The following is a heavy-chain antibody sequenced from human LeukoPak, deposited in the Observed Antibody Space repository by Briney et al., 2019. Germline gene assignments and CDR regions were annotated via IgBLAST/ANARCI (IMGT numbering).Heavy chain of an antibody. CDR2: ISSSSSYI. CDR1: GFTFSSYS. CDR3: ARYALIPYCSSTSCWGGYYYYMDV. Sequence: PGGSLRLSCAASGFTFSSYSMNWVRQAPGKGLEWVSSISSSSSYIYYADSVKGRFTISRDNAKNSLYLQMNSLRAEDTAVYYCARYALIPYCSSTSCWGGYYYYMDVWGKGTTVTVSS. J-gene: IGHJ6*03. D-gene: IGHD2-2*01. V-gene: IGHV3-21*01.